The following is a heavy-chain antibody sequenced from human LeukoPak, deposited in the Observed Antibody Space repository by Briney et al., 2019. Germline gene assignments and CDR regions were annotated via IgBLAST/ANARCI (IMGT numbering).Heavy chain of an antibody. Sequence: GGSLRLSCAASGFTFSSYSMTWVRQAPGKGLEWVSSISSSSSYIYYADSVKGRFTISRDNAKNSLYLQMNSLRAEDTAVYYCAMGEYCSSTSCPSLDYWGQGTLVTVSS. J-gene: IGHJ4*02. V-gene: IGHV3-21*01. CDR2: ISSSSSYI. CDR3: AMGEYCSSTSCPSLDY. D-gene: IGHD2-2*01. CDR1: GFTFSSYS.